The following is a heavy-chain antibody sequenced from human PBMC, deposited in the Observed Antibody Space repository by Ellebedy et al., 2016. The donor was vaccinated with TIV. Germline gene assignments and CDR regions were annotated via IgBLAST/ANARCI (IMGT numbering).Heavy chain of an antibody. V-gene: IGHV3-30*04. D-gene: IGHD1-26*01. J-gene: IGHJ4*02. CDR1: GFTFDNHA. CDR3: ARDTLVGVTDSYFDY. Sequence: GESLKISCAASGFTFDNHAMHWVRQTPGIGLDWVAVTSNDGTYKYYADSVKGRITISRDNAKNSLYLQMNNLRAEDTAVYYCARDTLVGVTDSYFDYWGQGTLVTVSS. CDR2: TSNDGTYK.